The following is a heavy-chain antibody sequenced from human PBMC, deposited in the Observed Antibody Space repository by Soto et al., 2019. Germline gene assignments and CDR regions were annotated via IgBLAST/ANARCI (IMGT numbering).Heavy chain of an antibody. D-gene: IGHD5-12*01. CDR1: GGSISSSSYY. CDR3: ARGNHRWLQLWYFDL. V-gene: IGHV4-39*01. Sequence: SETLSLTCTVSGGSISSSSYYWGWIRQPPGKGLEWIGSIYYSGSTYYNPSLKSRVTISVDTSKNQFSLKLSSVTAAYTAVYYCARGNHRWLQLWYFDLWGRGTLVTVSS. J-gene: IGHJ2*01. CDR2: IYYSGST.